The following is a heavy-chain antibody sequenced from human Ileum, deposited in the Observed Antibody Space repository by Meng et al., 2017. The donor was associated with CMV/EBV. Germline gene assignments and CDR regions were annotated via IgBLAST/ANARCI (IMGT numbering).Heavy chain of an antibody. D-gene: IGHD3-3*02. CDR2: INHTGVT. Sequence: SETLSLTCAFYGDSFSYYYWNWVRQPPGKGLEWIGEINHTGVTTYCSSLKGRVTISVDTSKKQFSLSLTSVSAADTAVHYYAWGSNLHVLVAWSQGTLVTVSS. J-gene: IGHJ5*02. CDR1: GDSFSYYY. CDR3: AWGSNLHVLVA. V-gene: IGHV4-34*01.